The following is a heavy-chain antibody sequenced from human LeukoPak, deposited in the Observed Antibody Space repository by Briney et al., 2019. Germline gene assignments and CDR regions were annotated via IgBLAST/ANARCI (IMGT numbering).Heavy chain of an antibody. CDR2: INPNDGDT. D-gene: IGHD2-2*01. V-gene: IGHV1-2*02. J-gene: IGHJ4*02. CDR1: GYTFTDYY. CDR3: ARANFLYCSSSTCLFDY. Sequence: ASVKVSCTASGYTFTDYYMHWVRQAPGQGFEWMGWINPNDGDTNYAQKFQGRVTMTRDTSTSTAHMEVSRLRSDDTAVYYCARANFLYCSSSTCLFDYWGQGTLVTVSS.